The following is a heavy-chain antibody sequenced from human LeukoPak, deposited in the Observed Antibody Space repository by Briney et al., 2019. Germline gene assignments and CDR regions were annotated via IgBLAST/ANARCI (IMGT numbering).Heavy chain of an antibody. D-gene: IGHD5-12*01. CDR3: ARGNSGYDPSRMDV. V-gene: IGHV4-34*01. CDR2: INHSGST. CDR1: GGSFSGYY. J-gene: IGHJ6*02. Sequence: SETLSLTCAVYGGSFSGYYWSWIRQPPGKGLEWIGEINHSGSTNYNPSLKSRVTISVDTSNNQFSLKLSSVTAADTAVYYCARGNSGYDPSRMDVWGQGTTVTVSS.